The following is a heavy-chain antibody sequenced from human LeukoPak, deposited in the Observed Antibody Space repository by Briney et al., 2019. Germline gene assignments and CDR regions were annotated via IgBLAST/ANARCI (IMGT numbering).Heavy chain of an antibody. J-gene: IGHJ6*02. CDR3: ARPTVNYYGSGSSYYYYYYGVDV. CDR1: GFTFSSYS. Sequence: GGSLRLSCAASGFTFSSYSMNWVRQAPGKGLEWVSSISSSSSYIYYADSVKGRFTISRDNAKNSLYLQMNSLRAEDTAVYYCARPTVNYYGSGSSYYYYYYGVDVWGQGTTVTVSS. D-gene: IGHD3-10*01. CDR2: ISSSSSYI. V-gene: IGHV3-21*01.